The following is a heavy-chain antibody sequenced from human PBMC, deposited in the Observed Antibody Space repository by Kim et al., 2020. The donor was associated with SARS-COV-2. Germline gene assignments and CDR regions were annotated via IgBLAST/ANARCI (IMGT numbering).Heavy chain of an antibody. Sequence: GGSLRLSCAASGFTFGGNWMTWVRQAAGKGLEWVACINQDGSQKYYVDSAKGRFTISRDNAKNSVYLQMNSLRGEDTAVYYCARGRGVDYWGQGTLVTVS. J-gene: IGHJ4*02. V-gene: IGHV3-7*04. CDR2: INQDGSQK. CDR1: GFTFGGNW. CDR3: ARGRGVDY.